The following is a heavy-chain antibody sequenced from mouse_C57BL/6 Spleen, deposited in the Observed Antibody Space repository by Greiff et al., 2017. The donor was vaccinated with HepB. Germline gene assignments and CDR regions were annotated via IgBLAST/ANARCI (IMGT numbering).Heavy chain of an antibody. V-gene: IGHV2-2*01. CDR1: GFSLTSYG. D-gene: IGHD2-4*01. CDR3: ARMGDDYDGAY. CDR2: IWSGGST. J-gene: IGHJ3*01. Sequence: VMLVESGPGLVQPSQSLSITCTVSGFSLTSYGVHWVRQSPGKGLEWLGVIWSGGSTDYNAAFISRLSISKDNSKSQVFFKMNSLQADDTAIYYCARMGDDYDGAYWGQGTLVTVSA.